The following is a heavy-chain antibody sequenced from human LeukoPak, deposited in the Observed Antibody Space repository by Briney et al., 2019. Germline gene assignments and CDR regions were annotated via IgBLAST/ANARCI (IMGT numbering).Heavy chain of an antibody. CDR1: GVSISSYY. J-gene: IGHJ5*02. D-gene: IGHD1-7*01. Sequence: RPSETLSLTCTVSGVSISSYYWSWIRQPPAKGLEWIGYISYSGSTNYNPSLKSRVSISVETSKNQFSLKLSSVTAADTAVYYCARGNWNYASFWFDPWGQGTLVTVSS. CDR3: ARGNWNYASFWFDP. CDR2: ISYSGST. V-gene: IGHV4-59*01.